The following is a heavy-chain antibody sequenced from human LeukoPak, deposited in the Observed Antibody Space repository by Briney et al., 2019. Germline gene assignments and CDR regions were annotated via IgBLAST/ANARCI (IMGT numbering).Heavy chain of an antibody. D-gene: IGHD3-10*01. CDR1: GGTFSSYA. Sequence: SVKVSCKASGGTFSSYAISWVRQAPGQGLEWVGGIIPIFGTANYAQKFQGRVTITADKSTSTAYMELSSLRSEDTAVYYCARLNGGSGAFDIWGQGTMVTVSS. V-gene: IGHV1-69*06. CDR2: IIPIFGTA. CDR3: ARLNGGSGAFDI. J-gene: IGHJ3*02.